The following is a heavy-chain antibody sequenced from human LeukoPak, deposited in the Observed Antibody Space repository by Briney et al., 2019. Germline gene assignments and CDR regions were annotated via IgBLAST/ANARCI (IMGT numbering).Heavy chain of an antibody. CDR2: IYSTGST. D-gene: IGHD4-17*01. CDR3: ARGSTEYIYYFEH. Sequence: SQTLSLTCSVSGGSISGHYWSWVRQPAGTGLEDLGRIYSTGSTHYNPSLQRPVTMSVDTSKNQFSLRLSSVTAAETAVYYCARGSTEYIYYFEHWGQGILVTVSS. J-gene: IGHJ4*02. V-gene: IGHV4-4*07. CDR1: GGSISGHY.